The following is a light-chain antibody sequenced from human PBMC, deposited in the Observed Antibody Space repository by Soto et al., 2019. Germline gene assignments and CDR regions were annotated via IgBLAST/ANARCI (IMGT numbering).Light chain of an antibody. CDR3: QHYGNTPPSVT. V-gene: IGKV3-20*01. CDR1: QSLSSSY. J-gene: IGKJ3*01. Sequence: EFVLTQSPGTLSLSPGERATLSCRASQSLSSSYLVWYQQKPGQAPRLLIYGASSRATGIPDRFSGSGSGTDFTLTISRLEPEDFAVYYCQHYGNTPPSVTFGPGTKVD. CDR2: GAS.